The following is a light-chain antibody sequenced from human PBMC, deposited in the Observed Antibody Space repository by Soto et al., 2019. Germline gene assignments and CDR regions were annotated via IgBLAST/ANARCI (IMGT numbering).Light chain of an antibody. CDR2: GAS. J-gene: IGKJ4*01. CDR1: QSVSSSH. Sequence: DIVLTQSPGTLSLPPGERAILSCSASQSVSSSHLAWYQQKPGQAPRLLIYGASSRATGIPDRFSGSGSGTDFTLTISRLEPEDFAVYYCQQYATSPPALTFGGGTKVDIK. V-gene: IGKV3-20*01. CDR3: QQYATSPPALT.